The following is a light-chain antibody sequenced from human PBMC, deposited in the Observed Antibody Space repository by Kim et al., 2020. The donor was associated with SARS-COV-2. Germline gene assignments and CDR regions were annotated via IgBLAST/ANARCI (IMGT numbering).Light chain of an antibody. CDR2: GNS. V-gene: IGLV1-40*01. CDR3: QSYDSSLSGWV. Sequence: QRVTISCTGSSSNIGAGYDVHWYQQLPGTAPKLLIYGNSNRPSGVPDRFSGSQSGTSASLAITGLQAEDEADYYCQSYDSSLSGWVFGGGTKLTVL. J-gene: IGLJ3*02. CDR1: SSNIGAGYD.